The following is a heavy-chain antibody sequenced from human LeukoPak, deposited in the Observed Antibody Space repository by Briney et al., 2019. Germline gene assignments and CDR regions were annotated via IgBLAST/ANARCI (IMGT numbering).Heavy chain of an antibody. CDR1: GGSFSGRY. Sequence: SETLSLTCAVSGGSFSGRYWNWISQPPGKGLEWIGEINHGGSTNYNPSLKSRVTISVDTSQKQFSLRLSSVTAADTAVYYCARGRYVTTRGGAAAGFLDYWGQGTLVTVSS. D-gene: IGHD6-13*01. J-gene: IGHJ4*02. V-gene: IGHV4-34*01. CDR3: ARGRYVTTRGGAAAGFLDY. CDR2: INHGGST.